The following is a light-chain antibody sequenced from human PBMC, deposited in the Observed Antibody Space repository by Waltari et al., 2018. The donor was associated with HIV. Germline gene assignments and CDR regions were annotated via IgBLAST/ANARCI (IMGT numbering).Light chain of an antibody. Sequence: DIQVTQSPSTLSASVGDRVTITCRASQSISSWLAWYQQKPGKAPKLLIYKASSLESGVPSRFSGRGSGTDFTLTISSLQADDFATYYCQQYNSYPWTFGQGTKVEIK. CDR3: QQYNSYPWT. V-gene: IGKV1-5*03. J-gene: IGKJ1*01. CDR2: KAS. CDR1: QSISSW.